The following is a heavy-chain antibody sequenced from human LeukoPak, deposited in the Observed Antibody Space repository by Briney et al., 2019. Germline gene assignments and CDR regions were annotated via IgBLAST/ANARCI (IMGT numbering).Heavy chain of an antibody. CDR1: GFTVSSNC. V-gene: IGHV3-53*01. CDR2: IYGGGST. J-gene: IGHJ4*02. D-gene: IGHD6-19*01. Sequence: GGSLRLSCAASGFTVSSNCMSRVRQAPGKGLEWVSIIYGGGSTYYADSVKGRFTISRDNSKNTLYLQMNSLRVEDTAVYYCAGDDPRCLVPDYWGQGTLVTVSS. CDR3: AGDDPRCLVPDY.